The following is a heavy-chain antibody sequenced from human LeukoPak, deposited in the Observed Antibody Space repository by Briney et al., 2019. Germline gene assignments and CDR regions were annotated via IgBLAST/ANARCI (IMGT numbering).Heavy chain of an antibody. D-gene: IGHD1-26*01. Sequence: PGGSLRLSCAASGFTFSSYGMSWVRQAPGKGLEWVSLISGSGDSTYYADSVKGRFTISRDNSKNTPYLQMNSLRAEDTALYYCAKKTDSGSPGGFDPWGQGTLVTVSS. J-gene: IGHJ5*02. V-gene: IGHV3-23*01. CDR3: AKKTDSGSPGGFDP. CDR2: ISGSGDST. CDR1: GFTFSSYG.